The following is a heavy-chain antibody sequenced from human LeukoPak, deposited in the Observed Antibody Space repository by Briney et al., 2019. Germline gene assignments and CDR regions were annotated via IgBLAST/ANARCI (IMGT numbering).Heavy chain of an antibody. V-gene: IGHV4-59*01. CDR2: IYYSGST. Sequence: SETLSLTCTVSGGSISSYYWSWIRQPPGKGLEWIGYIYYSGSTNYNPALKSRVTISVDTSKNQFTLKLSSVTAADTAVYYCARGRYGWLPFDYWGQGTLVTVSS. CDR3: ARGRYGWLPFDY. D-gene: IGHD3-16*01. J-gene: IGHJ4*02. CDR1: GGSISSYY.